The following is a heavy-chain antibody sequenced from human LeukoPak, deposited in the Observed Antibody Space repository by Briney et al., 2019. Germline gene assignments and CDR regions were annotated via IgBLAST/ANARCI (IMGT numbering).Heavy chain of an antibody. Sequence: SETLSLTCTVSGGFIGSFYWNWIRQPPGKGLEWIGNIYHSGGTNCNPSLKSRVTILVDTSKNQISLKLSSVTAADTAVYYCARGSVLLSMDVWGKGTTVTISS. V-gene: IGHV4-59*01. J-gene: IGHJ6*03. CDR2: IYHSGGT. D-gene: IGHD3-10*01. CDR1: GGFIGSFY. CDR3: ARGSVLLSMDV.